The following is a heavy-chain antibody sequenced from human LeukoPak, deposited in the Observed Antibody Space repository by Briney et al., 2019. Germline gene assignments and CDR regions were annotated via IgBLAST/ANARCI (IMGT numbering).Heavy chain of an antibody. D-gene: IGHD1-20*01. J-gene: IGHJ6*02. CDR1: GYTLTELS. Sequence: ASVKVSCKVSGYTLTELSIHWVRQAPGKGLEWIGGFDSADGETIYAHKFQGRVTMTEDTSTDTANMELSSLRSEDTAVYYCATDPVNNWNRGNPNHYGMDVWGQGTTVTVSS. V-gene: IGHV1-24*01. CDR3: ATDPVNNWNRGNPNHYGMDV. CDR2: FDSADGET.